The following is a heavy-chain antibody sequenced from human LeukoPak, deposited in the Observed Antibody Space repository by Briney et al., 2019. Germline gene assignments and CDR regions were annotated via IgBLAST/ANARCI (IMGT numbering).Heavy chain of an antibody. D-gene: IGHD3-16*02. V-gene: IGHV3-33*01. CDR1: GFTFSNHG. Sequence: GRSLRLSCAASGFTFSNHGMHWGGQAPGKGLEWVALIWYDGTKKYYADSVKGRLTISRDNSKNTLYLEMNSLRAEDTAVYYCARDTAVSYFDYWGQGTLDTVSS. CDR2: IWYDGTKK. CDR3: ARDTAVSYFDY. J-gene: IGHJ4*02.